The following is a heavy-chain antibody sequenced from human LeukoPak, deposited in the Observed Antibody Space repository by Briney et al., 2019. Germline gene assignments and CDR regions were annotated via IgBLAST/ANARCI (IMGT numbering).Heavy chain of an antibody. Sequence: PSETLSLTCTVSGGPVSSGSYYWSWIRQPPGKGLEWIGYIYYSGSTNYNPSLKSRVTMSVDTSKNQFSLKLSSVTAADTAVYYCARADCSGGSCYAFDIWGQGTMVTVSS. J-gene: IGHJ3*02. CDR2: IYYSGST. CDR1: GGPVSSGSYY. D-gene: IGHD2-15*01. V-gene: IGHV4-61*01. CDR3: ARADCSGGSCYAFDI.